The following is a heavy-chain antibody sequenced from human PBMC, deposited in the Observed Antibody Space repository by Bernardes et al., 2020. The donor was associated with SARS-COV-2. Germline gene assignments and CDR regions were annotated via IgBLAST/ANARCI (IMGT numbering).Heavy chain of an antibody. CDR3: ARDPGPEGYGGMDV. J-gene: IGHJ6*02. Sequence: SETLSLTCAVSGGSISSSNWWSWVRQPPGKGLEWIGEIYHSGSTNYNPSLKSRVTISVDKSKNQFSLKLSSVTAADTAVYYCARDPGPEGYGGMDVWGQGTTVTVSS. V-gene: IGHV4-4*02. CDR1: GGSISSSNW. CDR2: IYHSGST. D-gene: IGHD1-1*01.